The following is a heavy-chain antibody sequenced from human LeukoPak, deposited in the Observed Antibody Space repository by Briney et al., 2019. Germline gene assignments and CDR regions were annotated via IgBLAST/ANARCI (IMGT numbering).Heavy chain of an antibody. CDR2: INPNSGGT. V-gene: IGHV1-2*06. J-gene: IGHJ4*02. CDR1: GYTFTGYY. CDR3: ARQLELRGPHFDY. D-gene: IGHD1-7*01. Sequence: ASVKVSCKASGYTFTGYYMHWVRQAPGQGLEWMGRINPNSGGTNYAQKFQGRVTMTRDTSISTAYMELSRLRSDDTAVYYCARQLELRGPHFDYWGQGTLVTVSS.